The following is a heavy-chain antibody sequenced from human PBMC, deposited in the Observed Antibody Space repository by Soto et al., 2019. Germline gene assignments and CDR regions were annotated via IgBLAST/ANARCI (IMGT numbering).Heavy chain of an antibody. CDR3: ARGNYDILTGYLGAFDI. V-gene: IGHV4-31*03. D-gene: IGHD3-9*01. CDR2: IYYSGST. CDR1: GGSISSGGYY. J-gene: IGHJ3*02. Sequence: QVQLQESGPGLVKPSQTLSLTCTVSGGSISSGGYYWSWIRQHPGKGLEWIGYIYYSGSTYYNPSLKSRVTISVDTSKNQFSLKLSSVTAADTAVYYCARGNYDILTGYLGAFDIWGQGTMVTVSS.